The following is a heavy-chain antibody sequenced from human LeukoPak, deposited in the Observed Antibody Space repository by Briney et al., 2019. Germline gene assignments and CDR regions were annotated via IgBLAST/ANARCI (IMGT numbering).Heavy chain of an antibody. CDR1: GYTLTELS. Sequence: ASVKVSCKVSGYTLTELSMHWVRQAPGKGLEWMGGFDPEDDETIYAQKFQGRVTMTEDTSTDTAYMELSSLRSEDTAVYYCATDEGGVVAATHLNYWGQGTLVTVSS. D-gene: IGHD2-15*01. CDR2: FDPEDDET. CDR3: ATDEGGVVAATHLNY. V-gene: IGHV1-24*01. J-gene: IGHJ4*02.